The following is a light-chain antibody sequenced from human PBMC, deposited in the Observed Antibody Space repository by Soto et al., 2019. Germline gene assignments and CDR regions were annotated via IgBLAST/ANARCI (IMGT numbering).Light chain of an antibody. J-gene: IGKJ1*01. CDR1: QSVSSSY. CDR2: GAS. Sequence: EIVLTQYPGTVSLSAGERATRSCRASQSVSSSYLAWYQQKPGQAPRLLIYGASSRATGIPDRFSGSGSGTDFTLTISRLEPEDFAVYYCQQYGSSPRTFGQGTKVDIK. V-gene: IGKV3-20*01. CDR3: QQYGSSPRT.